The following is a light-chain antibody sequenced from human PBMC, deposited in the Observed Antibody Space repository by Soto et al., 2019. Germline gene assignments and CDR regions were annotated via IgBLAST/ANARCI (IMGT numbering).Light chain of an antibody. V-gene: IGLV3-1*01. CDR1: KLGDKY. CDR3: QAWDNSPHVV. CDR2: QDT. Sequence: SYELTQPPSVSVSPGQTASITCSGDKLGDKYACWYQQKPGQSPVLVIYQDTKRPSGIPERFSGSNSGNTATLTISGTQAMDEADYYCQAWDNSPHVVFGGGTQLTVL. J-gene: IGLJ2*01.